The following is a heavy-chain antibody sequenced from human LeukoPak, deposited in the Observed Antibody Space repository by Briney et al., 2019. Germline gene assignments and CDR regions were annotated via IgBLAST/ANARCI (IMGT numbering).Heavy chain of an antibody. Sequence: SVKVSCKASGGTFSSYAISWVRQAPGQGLEWMGGIIPIFGTENFAQKFQGRVKITTDESTSTAYMELSSLRSEDTAVYYCARGGGSPGVPAATTMIEVPFDYWGQGTLVTVSS. CDR1: GGTFSSYA. J-gene: IGHJ4*02. V-gene: IGHV1-69*05. D-gene: IGHD2-2*01. CDR2: IIPIFGTE. CDR3: ARGGGSPGVPAATTMIEVPFDY.